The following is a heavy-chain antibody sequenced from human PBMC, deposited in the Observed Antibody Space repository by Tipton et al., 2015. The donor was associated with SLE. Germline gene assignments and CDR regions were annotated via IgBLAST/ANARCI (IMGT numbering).Heavy chain of an antibody. CDR3: ARDPEEWELPPDY. CDR1: GFTFSSYC. Sequence: SLRLSCTASGFTFSSYCMNWVRQAPGKGLEWVANIKQDGSEKHYMDSVRDRCTISRDNAKNSLYLQMSSLRVEDTAVYYCARDPEEWELPPDYWGQGTLVTVSS. J-gene: IGHJ4*02. V-gene: IGHV3-7*01. CDR2: IKQDGSEK. D-gene: IGHD1-7*01.